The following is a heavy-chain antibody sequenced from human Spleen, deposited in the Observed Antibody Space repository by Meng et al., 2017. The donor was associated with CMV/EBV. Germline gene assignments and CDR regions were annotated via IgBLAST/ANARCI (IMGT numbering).Heavy chain of an antibody. V-gene: IGHV5-51*01. CDR1: GYRFTTYW. Sequence: KVSCKGSGYRFTTYWIVWVRQMPGKGLEWMGIIYPGDSDTRYSPSFQGQVTISADKSISTVYLQWSSLKASDSAMFYCARTNADYFHAMDVWGQGTTVTVSS. CDR3: ARTNADYFHAMDV. D-gene: IGHD2-8*01. J-gene: IGHJ6*02. CDR2: IYPGDSDT.